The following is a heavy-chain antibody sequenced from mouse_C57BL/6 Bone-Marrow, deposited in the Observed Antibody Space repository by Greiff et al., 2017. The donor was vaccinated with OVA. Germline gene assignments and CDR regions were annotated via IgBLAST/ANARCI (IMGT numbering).Heavy chain of an antibody. D-gene: IGHD1-1*01. CDR2: ISRGSSTI. V-gene: IGHV5-17*01. J-gene: IGHJ3*01. CDR1: GFTFSDYG. CDR3: ASDYYGRAFAY. Sequence: EVQGVESGGGLVKPGGSLKLSCAASGFTFSDYGMHWVRQAPEKGLEWVAYISRGSSTIYYADTVKGRFTISRDNAKNTLFLQMTSLRSEDTAMYYCASDYYGRAFAYWGQGTLVTVSA.